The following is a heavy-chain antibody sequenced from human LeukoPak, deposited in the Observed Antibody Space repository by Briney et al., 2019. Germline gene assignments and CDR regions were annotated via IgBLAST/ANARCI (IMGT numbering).Heavy chain of an antibody. CDR2: IIPIFGTA. J-gene: IGHJ5*02. Sequence: SVKVSCKAFGGTFSSYAISWVRQAPGQGLEWMGGIIPIFGTANYAQKLQGRVTITKEESTSTAYMELSSLRSEDTAVYYCARTPGSNWFDPWGQGTLVTVSS. CDR3: ARTPGSNWFDP. V-gene: IGHV1-69*05. CDR1: GGTFSSYA. D-gene: IGHD1-14*01.